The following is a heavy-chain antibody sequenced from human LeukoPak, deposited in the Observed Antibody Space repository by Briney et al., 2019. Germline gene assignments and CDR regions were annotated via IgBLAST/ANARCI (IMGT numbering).Heavy chain of an antibody. CDR3: ANESGYSSGWYEC. J-gene: IGHJ5*01. V-gene: IGHV3-23*01. CDR2: ISGSGGST. D-gene: IGHD6-19*01. Sequence: QSGGSLRLSCAASGFTFSSYSMNWVRQAPGKGLEWVSAISGSGGSTYYADSVKGRFTISRDNSKNTLYLQMNSLRAEDTAVYYCANESGYSSGWYECWGQGTLVTVSS. CDR1: GFTFSSYS.